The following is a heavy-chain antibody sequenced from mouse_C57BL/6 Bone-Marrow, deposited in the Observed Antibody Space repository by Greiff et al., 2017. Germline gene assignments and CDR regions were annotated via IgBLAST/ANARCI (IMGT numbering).Heavy chain of an antibody. CDR3: ARQLGGFAY. Sequence: EVKLMESGGGLVQPGGSLSLSCAASGFTFTDYYMSWVRQPPGKALAWLGFIRNKANGYTTEYSASVKGRFTISRDNSQSILYLQMNALRAEDSATYYCARQLGGFAYWGQGTLVTVSA. D-gene: IGHD4-1*02. CDR2: IRNKANGYTT. CDR1: GFTFTDYY. V-gene: IGHV7-3*01. J-gene: IGHJ3*01.